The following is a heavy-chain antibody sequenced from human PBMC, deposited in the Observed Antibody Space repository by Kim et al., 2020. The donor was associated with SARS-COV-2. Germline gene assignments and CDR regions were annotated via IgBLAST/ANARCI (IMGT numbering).Heavy chain of an antibody. CDR1: GIPFSNAW. CDR2: IKSKSDGGTA. D-gene: IGHD3-10*01. Sequence: GGSLRLSCAVSGIPFSNAWFNWVRQAPGKGLEWVGRIKSKSDGGTADLAAPVKGRFAISRDDSKNTLYLLMNSLRTDDSAVYYCTTVTMRWGKGTLGTVS. CDR3: TTVTMR. J-gene: IGHJ4*02. V-gene: IGHV3-15*01.